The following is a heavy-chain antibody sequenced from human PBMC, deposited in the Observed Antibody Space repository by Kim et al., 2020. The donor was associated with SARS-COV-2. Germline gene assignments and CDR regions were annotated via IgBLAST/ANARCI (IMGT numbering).Heavy chain of an antibody. CDR2: INPNSGGT. D-gene: IGHD2-2*01. V-gene: IGHV1-2*06. CDR3: ARPLVVPAAMDAFDI. Sequence: ASVKVSCKASGYTFTGYYMHWVRQAPGQGLEWMGRINPNSGGTNYAQKFQGRVTMTRDTSISTAYMELRRLRADDTAVYYCARPLVVPAAMDAFDIWGQGTMVADSS. CDR1: GYTFTGYY. J-gene: IGHJ3*02.